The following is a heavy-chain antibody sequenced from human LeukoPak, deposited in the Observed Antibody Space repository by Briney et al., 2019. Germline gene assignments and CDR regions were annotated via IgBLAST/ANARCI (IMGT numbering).Heavy chain of an antibody. D-gene: IGHD3-3*01. CDR3: AKERDFWNGPDY. CDR2: ISFGGSTI. J-gene: IGHJ4*02. CDR1: GFNFGDCT. V-gene: IGHV3-11*04. Sequence: GGSLRLSCAASGFNFGDCTMSWIRHGPGKGPEWVAFISFGGSTIYYSDSVKGRFTISRDNARSSLYLSMNRLRVDDSAVYHCAKERDFWNGPDYWGQGTLVTVSS.